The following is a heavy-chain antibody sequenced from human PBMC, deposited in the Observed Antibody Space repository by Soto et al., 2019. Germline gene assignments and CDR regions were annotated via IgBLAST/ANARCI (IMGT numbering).Heavy chain of an antibody. CDR1: GFSFSSFG. V-gene: IGHV3-33*03. D-gene: IGHD3-3*01. Sequence: QVQLVESGRGVVQPGRSLRLSCAASGFSFSSFGMHWVRQAPGKGLEWVAIIWYDGSLEYYADSVKGRFTISRDNSKNTLYLQMNSLRVEDTAVYYCAKPSYDFWSGYYHPFDYWGQGTLVTVSS. CDR3: AKPSYDFWSGYYHPFDY. CDR2: IWYDGSLE. J-gene: IGHJ4*02.